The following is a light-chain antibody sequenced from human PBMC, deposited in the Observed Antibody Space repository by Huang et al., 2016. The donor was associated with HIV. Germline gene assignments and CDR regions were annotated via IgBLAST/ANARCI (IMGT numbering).Light chain of an antibody. Sequence: DIVLTQSPATLSVFPGDRVTLSCRASQNVNNYLAWYQQRPGQAPSLLIYDASIRPAGISDRFSGTGSGTEFTLTINGLETEDFALYYCQQRSGRVTFGGGTKIEV. V-gene: IGKV3-11*01. CDR3: QQRSGRVT. CDR1: QNVNNY. J-gene: IGKJ4*01. CDR2: DAS.